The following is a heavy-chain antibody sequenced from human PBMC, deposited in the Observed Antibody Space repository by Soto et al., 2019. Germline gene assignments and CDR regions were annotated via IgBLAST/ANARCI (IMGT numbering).Heavy chain of an antibody. Sequence: VQLVESGGGLVEPGGSLRLSCEASGFPFSDHYMNWIRQAPGKGLEWISYINFSGVTVYYAASVKGRFTISRDNAKNSLDLQMIRLTAEDTAMYDCVSDPSPRDGFDIWGQGTMVIVAS. V-gene: IGHV3-11*01. J-gene: IGHJ3*02. CDR1: GFPFSDHY. CDR2: INFSGVTV. CDR3: VSDPSPRDGFDI. D-gene: IGHD2-2*01.